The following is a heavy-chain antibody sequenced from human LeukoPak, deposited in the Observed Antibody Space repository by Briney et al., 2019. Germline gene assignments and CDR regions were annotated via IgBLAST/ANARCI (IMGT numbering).Heavy chain of an antibody. Sequence: SETLSLTCTVSGGSISSYYWSWIRQPPGKGLEWIGYIYYSGSTNYNPSLKSRVTISVDTSKNQFSLKLGSVTAADTDVYYCARDRGYSYGIDYWGQGTLVTVSS. CDR2: IYYSGST. CDR3: ARDRGYSYGIDY. CDR1: GGSISSYY. V-gene: IGHV4-59*01. J-gene: IGHJ4*02. D-gene: IGHD5-18*01.